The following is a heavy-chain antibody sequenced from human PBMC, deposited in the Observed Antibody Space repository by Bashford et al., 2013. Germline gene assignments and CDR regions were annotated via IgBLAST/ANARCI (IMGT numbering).Heavy chain of an antibody. J-gene: IGHJ1*01. D-gene: IGHD5-18*01. CDR2: IYTGGDT. Sequence: VRQAPGKGLEWVSVIYTGGDTYYADSVKGRFTISRDNSKNTLYLQMNTLRAEDTAVYYCATHQGLWSWGQGTLVTVSS. CDR3: ATHQGLWS. V-gene: IGHV3-53*01.